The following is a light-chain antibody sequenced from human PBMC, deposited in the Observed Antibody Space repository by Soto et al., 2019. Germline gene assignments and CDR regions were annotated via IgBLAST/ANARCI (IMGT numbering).Light chain of an antibody. J-gene: IGKJ3*01. CDR3: QQHNAWPLT. CDR1: QTLRNK. Sequence: IVLTQSPGTLSVSPGERVILSCRASQTLRNKLAWYQQKPGQAPRLLIYGGFTRATGIPARFSGSGSGTEFTLTINSQQSEDFATYYCQQHNAWPLTFGPGTKLDLK. V-gene: IGKV3-15*01. CDR2: GGF.